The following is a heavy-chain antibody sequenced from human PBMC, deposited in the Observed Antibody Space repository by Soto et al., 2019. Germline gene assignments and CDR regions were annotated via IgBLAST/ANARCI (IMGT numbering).Heavy chain of an antibody. J-gene: IGHJ4*02. CDR2: IWYDGSNK. Sequence: PGGSLRLSCAASGFTFSSYGMHWVRQAPGKGLEWVAVIWYDGSNKYYADSVKGRFTISRDNSKNTLYLQMNSLRAEDTAVYYCARDRYYYDSSGYYPDYWGQGTLVTVSS. D-gene: IGHD3-22*01. CDR1: GFTFSSYG. V-gene: IGHV3-33*01. CDR3: ARDRYYYDSSGYYPDY.